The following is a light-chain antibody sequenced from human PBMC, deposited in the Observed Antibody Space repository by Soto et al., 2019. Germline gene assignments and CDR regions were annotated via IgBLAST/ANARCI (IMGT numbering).Light chain of an antibody. V-gene: IGKV1-39*01. CDR3: QQSYSTPVIT. CDR2: AAS. Sequence: VQMTQSPSSLSASIGDRVTITCRASQSISSYLNWYQQKPGKAPKLLIYAASSLQSGVPSRFSGSGSGTDFALTISSLQPEDFATYYCQQSYSTPVITFGQGTRLETK. CDR1: QSISSY. J-gene: IGKJ5*01.